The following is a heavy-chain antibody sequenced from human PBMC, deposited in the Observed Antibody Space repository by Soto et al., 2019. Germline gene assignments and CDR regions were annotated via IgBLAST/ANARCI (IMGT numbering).Heavy chain of an antibody. J-gene: IGHJ4*02. CDR1: GYTLTELS. D-gene: IGHD6-19*01. CDR2: FDPEDGET. V-gene: IGHV1-24*01. Sequence: ASVKVSCKVSGYTLTELSMHWVRQAPGKGLEWMGGFDPEDGETIYAQKFQGRVTMTEDTSTDTAYMELSSLRSEDTAVYYCARDRIGLKVQWLPHPYYFDYWGQGTLVTVSS. CDR3: ARDRIGLKVQWLPHPYYFDY.